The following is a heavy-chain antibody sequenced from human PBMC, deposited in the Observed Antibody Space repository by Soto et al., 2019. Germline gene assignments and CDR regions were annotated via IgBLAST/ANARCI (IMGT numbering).Heavy chain of an antibody. J-gene: IGHJ4*02. CDR1: GGPFSSHA. V-gene: IGHV1-69*01. CDR2: IIPIFGIP. D-gene: IGHD3-22*01. CDR3: ARAYDTSNSYFGRYSDY. Sequence: QVQLVQSGAEVKKPGSSVKVSCKASGGPFSSHAISWLRQSPGQGLEWMGGIIPIFGIPHYAQKFKGRVTITADESTSTGDMEMYRLRSEDTAVYYWARAYDTSNSYFGRYSDYCCQGTLITASS.